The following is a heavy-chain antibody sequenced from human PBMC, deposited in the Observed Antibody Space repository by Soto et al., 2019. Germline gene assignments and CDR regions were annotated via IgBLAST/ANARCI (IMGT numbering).Heavy chain of an antibody. CDR1: SVSISTSYW. J-gene: IGHJ4*02. D-gene: IGHD4-17*01. V-gene: IGHV4-4*02. CDR3: ARGGDYRFDY. CDR2: VWHSGST. Sequence: QVQLQESGPGLVKPSETLSLTCAVSSVSISTSYWWSWVRQPPGKGLEWIGEVWHSGSTNYNPSLKSRVTMSVDKSKTQFSLKLSSVTAADTAVYYCARGGDYRFDYWGQGTLVTVSS.